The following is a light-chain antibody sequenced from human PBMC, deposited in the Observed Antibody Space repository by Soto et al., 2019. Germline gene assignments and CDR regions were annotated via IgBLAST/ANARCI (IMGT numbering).Light chain of an antibody. CDR1: SSDVGGYGS. V-gene: IGLV2-14*01. Sequence: QSALTQPASVSGPPGQSITSACTGTSSDVGGYGSVSWYQQHPGKAPKLMIYEVSNRPSGVSNRFSGSKSGNTASLTISGLQAEDDADYYCSSYTSSGTYVFGTGTKATVL. CDR2: EVS. CDR3: SSYTSSGTYV. J-gene: IGLJ1*01.